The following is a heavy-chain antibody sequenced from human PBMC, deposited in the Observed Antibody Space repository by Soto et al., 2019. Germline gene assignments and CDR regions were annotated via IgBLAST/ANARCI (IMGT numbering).Heavy chain of an antibody. CDR1: GDTFTSYA. D-gene: IGHD3-3*01. Sequence: ASVKVSCKASGDTFTSYAMHWVRQAPGQRLEWMGWINAGNGNTKYSQKFQGRVTITRDTSASTAYMELSSLRSEDTAVYYCARGAYDFWSGYCCFGPDYWGQGTLVTVSS. V-gene: IGHV1-3*01. CDR2: INAGNGNT. J-gene: IGHJ4*02. CDR3: ARGAYDFWSGYCCFGPDY.